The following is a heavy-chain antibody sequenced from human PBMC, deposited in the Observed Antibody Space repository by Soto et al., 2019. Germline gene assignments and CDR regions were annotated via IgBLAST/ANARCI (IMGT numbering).Heavy chain of an antibody. CDR3: ARGSRVGELSLPDY. Sequence: QVQLVQSGAEVKKPGSSVKVSCKASGGTFSSYAISWVLQAPGQGLEWMGGIIPIFGTANYAQKFQGRVTITADESTSTAYMELSSLRSEDTAVYYCARGSRVGELSLPDYWGQGTLVTVSS. CDR2: IIPIFGTA. CDR1: GGTFSSYA. D-gene: IGHD3-16*02. J-gene: IGHJ4*02. V-gene: IGHV1-69*01.